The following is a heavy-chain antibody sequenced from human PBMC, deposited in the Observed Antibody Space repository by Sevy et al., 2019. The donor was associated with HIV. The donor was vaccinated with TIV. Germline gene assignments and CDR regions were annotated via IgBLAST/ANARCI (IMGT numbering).Heavy chain of an antibody. CDR3: GREAGSTHYGLIDY. D-gene: IGHD4-17*01. Sequence: ASVKVSCKASGYTFTDNFLHWVRQAPGQGLEWMGRMNPKSGGTKYAQNFQGRVTMTRDTSTSTAYMEVSRLRFDDTAVYYCGREAGSTHYGLIDYWGQGSLVTVSS. CDR1: GYTFTDNF. CDR2: MNPKSGGT. J-gene: IGHJ4*02. V-gene: IGHV1-2*06.